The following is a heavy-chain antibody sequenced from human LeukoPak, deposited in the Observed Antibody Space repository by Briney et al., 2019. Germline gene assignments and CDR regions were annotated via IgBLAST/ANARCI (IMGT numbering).Heavy chain of an antibody. CDR1: GFTFISYA. Sequence: GWSLRLSFAASGFTFISYAMSWFRQAPGKGLESVSAISGSCGSTYYADSVKGRFTFSRDNSNNTLYLQMNSLRAEDTAVYYCAKHYYDSSGYYYFDYWGQGTLVTVSS. CDR3: AKHYYDSSGYYYFDY. CDR2: ISGSCGST. V-gene: IGHV3-23*01. D-gene: IGHD3-22*01. J-gene: IGHJ4*02.